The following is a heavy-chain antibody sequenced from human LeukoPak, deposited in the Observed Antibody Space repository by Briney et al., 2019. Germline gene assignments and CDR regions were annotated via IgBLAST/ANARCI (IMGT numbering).Heavy chain of an antibody. D-gene: IGHD1-26*01. CDR2: ISASGGST. Sequence: GRSLRLSCAASGFTFSSYGMHWVRQAPGKGLEWVSAISASGGSTYYADSVKGRFTISRDNSKNTLYLQMNSLRAEDTAVYYCARTGLDEWEPLVWGQGTLVTVSS. CDR3: ARTGLDEWEPLV. V-gene: IGHV3-23*01. CDR1: GFTFSSYG. J-gene: IGHJ4*02.